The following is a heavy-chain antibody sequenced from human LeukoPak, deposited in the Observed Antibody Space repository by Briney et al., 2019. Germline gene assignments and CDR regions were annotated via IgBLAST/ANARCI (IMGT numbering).Heavy chain of an antibody. CDR1: GFTFSSYG. CDR3: ARGKYCTDGVCYTTRYFQN. V-gene: IGHV3-33*01. CDR2: IWYDGSNK. J-gene: IGHJ1*01. Sequence: PGGSLILSCAASGFTFSSYGMHWARQAPGKGLEWVAVIWYDGSNKYYADSVKGRFTISRDNSKNTLYLQMNSLRADDTAVYYCARGKYCTDGVCYTTRYFQNWGQGTLVTVSS. D-gene: IGHD2-8*01.